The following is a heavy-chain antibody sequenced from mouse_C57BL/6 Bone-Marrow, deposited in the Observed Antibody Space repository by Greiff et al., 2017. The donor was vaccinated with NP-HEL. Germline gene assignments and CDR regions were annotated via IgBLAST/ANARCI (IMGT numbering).Heavy chain of an antibody. Sequence: VKLVESGPDLVAPSQSLSITCTVSGFSLTDYGVSWVRQPPGKGLEWLGVIWGDGSTNYHSTLISRLSIRKANSKSQVFLKLNSLQTDDTATYYCAKGDDYDGDAMDYWGQGTSVTVSS. J-gene: IGHJ4*01. D-gene: IGHD2-4*01. CDR3: AKGDDYDGDAMDY. CDR1: GFSLTDYG. CDR2: IWGDGST. V-gene: IGHV2-3*01.